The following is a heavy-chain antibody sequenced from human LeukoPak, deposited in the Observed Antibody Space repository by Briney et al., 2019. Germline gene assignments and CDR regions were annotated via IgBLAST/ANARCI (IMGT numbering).Heavy chain of an antibody. CDR1: GFTFSRFT. Sequence: GGSLRLSCAASGFTFSRFTMNWVRQAPGKGLEWVAFIRYDGSNKYYADSVKGRFTISRDNSKNTLYLQMNSLRAEDTAVYYCAKDSRYGYSNDYWGQGTLVTVSS. CDR2: IRYDGSNK. J-gene: IGHJ4*02. CDR3: AKDSRYGYSNDY. V-gene: IGHV3-30*02. D-gene: IGHD5-18*01.